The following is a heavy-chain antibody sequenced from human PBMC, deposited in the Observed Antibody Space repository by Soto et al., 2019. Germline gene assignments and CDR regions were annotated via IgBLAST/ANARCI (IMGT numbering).Heavy chain of an antibody. J-gene: IGHJ5*02. V-gene: IGHV2-70*04. CDR1: GFSLRNSGMR. Sequence: SGPTLVNPTQTLTLTCTFSGFSLRNSGMRVSWIRQPPGKALEWLARIDWDDDKFYSTSLRTRLTISKDTSKNQVVLTMTNMDPVDTATYYCAKTGTDGSWFDPWGQGTLVTVSS. CDR3: AKTGTDGSWFDP. D-gene: IGHD1-1*01. CDR2: IDWDDDK.